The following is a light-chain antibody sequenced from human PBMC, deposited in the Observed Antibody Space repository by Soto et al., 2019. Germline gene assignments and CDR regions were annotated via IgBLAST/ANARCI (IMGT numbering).Light chain of an antibody. CDR1: QSVSNN. Sequence: EIVMTQSPATLSVSPGERATLSCRASQSVSNNLAWYQKKPGQAPRLLIYGASTRATGIPARFSGSGSGTEFTLPLSSLQSEDFALYYCQQYNNWWTFGQGTRVDIK. J-gene: IGKJ1*01. V-gene: IGKV3-15*01. CDR2: GAS. CDR3: QQYNNWWT.